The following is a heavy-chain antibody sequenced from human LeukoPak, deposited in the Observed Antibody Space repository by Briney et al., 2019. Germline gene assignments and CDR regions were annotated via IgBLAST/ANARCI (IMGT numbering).Heavy chain of an antibody. J-gene: IGHJ4*02. D-gene: IGHD3-16*01. CDR3: AKDKGVSFDY. V-gene: IGHV3-48*01. Sequence: GGSLRLSCAASGFTFSSYSMNWVRQAPGKGLEWVSYISSSSSTIYYADSVKGRFTISRDNSKNTLYLQMNSLRAEDTAVYYCAKDKGVSFDYWGQGTLVTVSS. CDR2: ISSSSSTI. CDR1: GFTFSSYS.